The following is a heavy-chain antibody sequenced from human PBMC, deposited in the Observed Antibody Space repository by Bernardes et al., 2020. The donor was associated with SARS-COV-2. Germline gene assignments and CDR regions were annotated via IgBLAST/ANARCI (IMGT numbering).Heavy chain of an antibody. V-gene: IGHV4-4*07. CDR3: ASAYSSSWYAAFDI. CDR1: GGSISSYY. J-gene: IGHJ3*02. CDR2: IYTSGST. Sequence: SETLSLTCTVSGGSISSYYWSWIRQPAGKGLEWIGRIYTSGSTNYNPSLKSRVTMSVDTSKNQFSLKLSSVTAADTAVYYCASAYSSSWYAAFDIWGQGTMVTVSS. D-gene: IGHD6-13*01.